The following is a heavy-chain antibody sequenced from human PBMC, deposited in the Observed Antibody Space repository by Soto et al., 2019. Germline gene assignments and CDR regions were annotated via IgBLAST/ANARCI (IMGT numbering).Heavy chain of an antibody. CDR3: TRDASRDSSARGWFDP. D-gene: IGHD6-13*01. Sequence: GGSLRLSCAASGFIFKMYWMHWVRQSPGKGLVWILRIYNDGTYSDYADSVRGRFTISRDNAKNSLHLQMNSLRAEDTAVYYCTRDASRDSSARGWFDPWGPVTRVTVSS. J-gene: IGHJ5*02. V-gene: IGHV3-74*01. CDR2: IYNDGTYS. CDR1: GFIFKMYW.